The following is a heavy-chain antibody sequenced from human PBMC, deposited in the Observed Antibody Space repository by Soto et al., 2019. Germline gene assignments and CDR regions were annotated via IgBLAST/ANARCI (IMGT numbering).Heavy chain of an antibody. CDR2: INAGNGNT. J-gene: IGHJ4*02. V-gene: IGHV1-3*01. Sequence: QVQLVQSGAEVKKPGASVKVSCKASGYTFTSYGMNWVRQAPGQRLEWMGWINAGNGNTKYSQKFQGRVTITRDTAASTAYMEVRSLRSEDTAVYYCARDVAPRDYWGQGTLVTVSS. CDR3: ARDVAPRDY. D-gene: IGHD2-21*01. CDR1: GYTFTSYG.